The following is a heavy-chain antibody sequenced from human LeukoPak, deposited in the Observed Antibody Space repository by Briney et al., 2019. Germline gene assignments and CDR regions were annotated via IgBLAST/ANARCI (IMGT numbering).Heavy chain of an antibody. D-gene: IGHD5-24*01. Sequence: GGSLRLSCAASGFTFSSYGMHWVRQAPGKGLEWVAFIRYDGSNKYYADSVKGRFTISRDNAKDSLYLQMNSLRAEDTAVYYCARDRWLRLRGYYMDVWGKGTTVTVSS. CDR2: IRYDGSNK. J-gene: IGHJ6*03. CDR3: ARDRWLRLRGYYMDV. V-gene: IGHV3-30*02. CDR1: GFTFSSYG.